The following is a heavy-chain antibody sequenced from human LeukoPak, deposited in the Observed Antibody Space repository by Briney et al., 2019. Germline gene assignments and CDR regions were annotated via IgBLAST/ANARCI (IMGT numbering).Heavy chain of an antibody. CDR3: TRETRCRYCSGGSSSYFDY. V-gene: IGHV3-49*04. CDR1: GFTVGDYA. CDR2: IRSKAYGGTT. J-gene: IGHJ4*02. D-gene: IGHD2-15*01. Sequence: GGSLRLYGTASGFTVGDYAMSWVRQAPGKGLEWVGFIRSKAYGGTTEYAASVKGRFTISRDDSKSIAYLQMNSLKTEDTAVYYCTRETRCRYCSGGSSSYFDYWGQGTLVTVSS.